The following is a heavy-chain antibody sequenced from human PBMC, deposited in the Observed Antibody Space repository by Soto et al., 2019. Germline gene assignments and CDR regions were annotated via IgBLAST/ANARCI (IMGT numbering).Heavy chain of an antibody. D-gene: IGHD3-10*01. Sequence: EVQLVESGGGLVQPGGSLRLSCAASGFSFSSYSMNWVRQAPGKGLEWVSYISSSSTTIYYADSVKGRFTISRDNAKNSLYLQMNSLRDGDTAVYYCARDDRWELRRAGSFDYWGQGTLVTVSS. J-gene: IGHJ4*02. V-gene: IGHV3-48*02. CDR2: ISSSSTTI. CDR1: GFSFSSYS. CDR3: ARDDRWELRRAGSFDY.